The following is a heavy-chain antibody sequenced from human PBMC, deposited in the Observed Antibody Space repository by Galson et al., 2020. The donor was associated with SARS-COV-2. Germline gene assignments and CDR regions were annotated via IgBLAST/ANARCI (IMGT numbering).Heavy chain of an antibody. CDR1: GFTFSRYA. CDR3: AKDQGNDYGEQLCF. J-gene: IGHJ4*02. Sequence: GGSLRLSCAASGFTFSRYAMSWVRQAPGKGLEWVSSISAGGASTYHADSVKGRFTISRDNSKNTLYLQMNSLRAEDTALYYCAKDQGNDYGEQLCFWGPGTLVSGSS. CDR2: ISAGGAST. V-gene: IGHV3-23*01. D-gene: IGHD4-17*01.